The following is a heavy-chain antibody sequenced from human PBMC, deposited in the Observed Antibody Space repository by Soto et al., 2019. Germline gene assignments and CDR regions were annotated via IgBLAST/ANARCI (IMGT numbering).Heavy chain of an antibody. Sequence: DVQLVESGGGLVQPGGSLRLSCVGSGFTCSSYVMHWVRQAPGMGLEYISHISSDGADTYYTHSVKGRFTISRDNSKNTLYLQMDRLSAEDMAVYYCGREQGGVWGQGTLVTVSS. CDR2: ISSDGADT. J-gene: IGHJ4*02. D-gene: IGHD3-16*01. CDR1: GFTCSSYV. V-gene: IGHV3-64*01. CDR3: GREQGGV.